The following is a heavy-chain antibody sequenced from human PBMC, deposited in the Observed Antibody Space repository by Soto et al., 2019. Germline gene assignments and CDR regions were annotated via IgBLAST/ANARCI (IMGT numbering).Heavy chain of an antibody. CDR2: ISNNGFTT. J-gene: IGHJ4*02. CDR1: GFAFNNYA. Sequence: EVQLLDSGGGLVQPVVSLRLSCAASGFAFNNYAMTWVRQAPGKGLEWVSTISNNGFTTYYADSVKGRFTISRDNSMHTVYLQMSSLRAEDTALYYCAKERAARGIDYWGQGTLVTVSS. D-gene: IGHD3-16*01. V-gene: IGHV3-23*01. CDR3: AKERAARGIDY.